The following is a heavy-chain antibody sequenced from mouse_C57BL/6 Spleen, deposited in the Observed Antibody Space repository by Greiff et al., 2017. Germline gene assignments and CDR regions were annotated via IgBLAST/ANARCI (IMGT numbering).Heavy chain of an antibody. CDR3: AMPHYYGSSYGYFDV. V-gene: IGHV5-17*01. Sequence: DVMLVESGGGLVKPGGSLKLSCAASGFTFSDYGMHWVRQAPEKGLEWVAYISSGSSTISYADTVKGRFTISRDNAKNTRFLQMTSLRSEDTAMYYCAMPHYYGSSYGYFDVWGTGTTVTVSS. D-gene: IGHD1-1*01. CDR2: ISSGSSTI. J-gene: IGHJ1*03. CDR1: GFTFSDYG.